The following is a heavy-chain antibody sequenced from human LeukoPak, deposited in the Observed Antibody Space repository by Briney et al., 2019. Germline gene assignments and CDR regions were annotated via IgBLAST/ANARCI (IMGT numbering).Heavy chain of an antibody. CDR2: IKQDGSEK. Sequence: GGSLRLSCAASGFTFSSYWMSWVRQAPGKGLEWVANIKQDGSEKYYVDSVKGRFTISRDNAKNSLYLQMNSLRAEDTAVYYCARGRMVRGAYFDYWGQGTLVTVSS. CDR1: GFTFSSYW. V-gene: IGHV3-7*01. D-gene: IGHD3-10*01. CDR3: ARGRMVRGAYFDY. J-gene: IGHJ4*02.